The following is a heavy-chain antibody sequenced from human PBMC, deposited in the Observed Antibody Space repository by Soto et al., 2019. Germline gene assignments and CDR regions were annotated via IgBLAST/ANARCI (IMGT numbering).Heavy chain of an antibody. J-gene: IGHJ3*02. V-gene: IGHV4-30-4*01. CDR2: IYYSGST. D-gene: IGHD3-22*01. Sequence: QVQLQESGPGLVKPSQTLSLTCTVSGGSISSGDYYWGWIRQPPGKGLEWIGYIYYSGSTYYNPSLKSRVTISVDTSKNQFSLKLSSVTAADTAVYYCARVDSMIVVDSYAFDIWGQGTMVTVSS. CDR3: ARVDSMIVVDSYAFDI. CDR1: GGSISSGDYY.